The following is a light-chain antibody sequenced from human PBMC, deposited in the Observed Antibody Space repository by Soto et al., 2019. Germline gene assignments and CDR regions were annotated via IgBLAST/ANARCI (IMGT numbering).Light chain of an antibody. CDR1: SSNIGSNP. J-gene: IGLJ3*02. CDR2: RNN. V-gene: IGLV1-44*01. CDR3: AAWECSLSGPV. Sequence: QSVLTQPPSPSGTPGQRVSISCAGSSSNIGSNPVNWYQQLPGTVPKLLIYRNNQRPSGVPDRFSGSKSGTSASLAISGLQPEDEADYHCAAWECSLSGPVFGGGTKLTVL.